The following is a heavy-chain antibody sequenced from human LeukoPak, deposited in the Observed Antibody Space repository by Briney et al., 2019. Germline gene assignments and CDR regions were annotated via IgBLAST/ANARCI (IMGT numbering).Heavy chain of an antibody. CDR1: GFTFSSYW. J-gene: IGHJ4*02. Sequence: PGGSLRVSCAASGFTFSSYWLNWVRQTPGKGLDWVANIKEDGSEKYHVDSVKGRFTISRDNAKSSLYLQMNSLRAEDTALYYCARSIMGGGAFDYWGQGTQVTVSS. CDR2: IKEDGSEK. CDR3: ARSIMGGGAFDY. V-gene: IGHV3-7*03. D-gene: IGHD3-10*01.